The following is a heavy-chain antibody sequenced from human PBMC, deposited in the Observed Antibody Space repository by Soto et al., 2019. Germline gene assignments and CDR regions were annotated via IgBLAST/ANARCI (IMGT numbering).Heavy chain of an antibody. J-gene: IGHJ4*02. CDR1: GGSISSLRYY. D-gene: IGHD2-15*01. Sequence: PXESLSIPSTVSGGSISSLRYYWGWIRQPRGKGLEWIGSIFFTGNTYYNPSLESRVAISVDTSRNHFYLTVNYVTAADTAVYYCASRHCSGGNCYNPGVDYWGQGTLVTVSS. CDR3: ASRHCSGGNCYNPGVDY. V-gene: IGHV4-39*02. CDR2: IFFTGNT.